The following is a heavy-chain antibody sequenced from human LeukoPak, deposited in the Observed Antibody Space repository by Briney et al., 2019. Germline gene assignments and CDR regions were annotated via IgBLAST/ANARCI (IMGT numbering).Heavy chain of an antibody. CDR1: GGTFSSYA. J-gene: IGHJ6*03. CDR2: IIPILGIA. V-gene: IGHV1-69*04. Sequence: GASVKVFCKASGGTFSSYAISWVRQAPGQGLEWMGRIIPILGIANYAQKFQGRVTITADKSTSTAYMELSSLRSEDTAVYYCARKKGYSYGYMYYYYYMDVWGKGTTVTVSS. D-gene: IGHD5-18*01. CDR3: ARKKGYSYGYMYYYYYMDV.